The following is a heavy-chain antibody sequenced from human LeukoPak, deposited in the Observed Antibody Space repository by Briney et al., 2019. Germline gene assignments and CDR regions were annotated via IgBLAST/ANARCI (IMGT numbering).Heavy chain of an antibody. V-gene: IGHV4-39*01. CDR2: IYYSGST. J-gene: IGHJ5*02. CDR1: GDSISSSSSY. Sequence: PSETLSLTCTVSGDSISSSSSYWGWIRQPPGKGLEWIGSIYYSGSTYYNPSLKSRVTISVDTSKNQFSLKLSSVTAADTAVYYCAGLIRPGWFDPWGQGTLVTVSS. D-gene: IGHD1-14*01. CDR3: AGLIRPGWFDP.